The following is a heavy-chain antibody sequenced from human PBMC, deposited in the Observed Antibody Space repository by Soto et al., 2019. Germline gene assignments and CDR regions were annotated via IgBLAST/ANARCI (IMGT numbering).Heavy chain of an antibody. CDR2: IYSGGST. Sequence: GGSLRLSCAASGFTVSSNYMSWVRQAPGKGLEWVSVIYSGGSTYYADSVKGRFTISRDNSKNTLYLQMNSLRAEDTAVYYCARAGLGLLFLFDYWGQGTLVTVSS. CDR1: GFTVSSNY. D-gene: IGHD3-3*01. CDR3: ARAGLGLLFLFDY. V-gene: IGHV3-66*01. J-gene: IGHJ4*02.